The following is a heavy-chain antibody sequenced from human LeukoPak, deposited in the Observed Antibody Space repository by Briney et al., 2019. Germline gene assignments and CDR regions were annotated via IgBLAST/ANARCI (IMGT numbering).Heavy chain of an antibody. CDR3: ARRRTGTTGAYYYYYYMDV. V-gene: IGHV5-51*01. Sequence: GASLKISCKGSGYIFTSYWIGWVRQMPGKGLEWMGIIYPGDSDTRYSPSFQGQVTISADKSISTAYLQWSSLKASDTAMYYCARRRTGTTGAYYYYYYMDVWGKGTTVTVSS. CDR2: IYPGDSDT. J-gene: IGHJ6*03. CDR1: GYIFTSYW. D-gene: IGHD1-1*01.